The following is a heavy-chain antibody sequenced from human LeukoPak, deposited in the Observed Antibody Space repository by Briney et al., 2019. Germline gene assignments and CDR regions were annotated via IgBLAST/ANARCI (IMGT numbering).Heavy chain of an antibody. CDR1: GYTFTGYY. J-gene: IGHJ5*02. CDR2: INPNSGGT. V-gene: IGHV1-2*06. Sequence: ASVKVSCKASGYTFTGYYMHWVRQAPGQGLEWMGRINPNSGGTNYAQKFQGRVTMTRDTSISTAYMELSGLRSDDTAVYYCASKLWFGEYPQGYNWFDPWGQGTLVTVSS. CDR3: ASKLWFGEYPQGYNWFDP. D-gene: IGHD3-10*01.